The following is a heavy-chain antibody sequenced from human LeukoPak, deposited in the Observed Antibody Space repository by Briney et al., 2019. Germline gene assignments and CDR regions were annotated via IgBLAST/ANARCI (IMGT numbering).Heavy chain of an antibody. CDR2: IRYDGSNK. D-gene: IGHD4-23*01. Sequence: GGSLRLSCAASAFTFSSYGMHWVRQAPGKGLEWVAFIRYDGSNKYYADSVKGRFTISRDNSKNTLYLQMGSLRAEDMAVYYCARAEPDYGGNYDYWGQGTLVTVSS. CDR1: AFTFSSYG. CDR3: ARAEPDYGGNYDY. V-gene: IGHV3-30*02. J-gene: IGHJ4*02.